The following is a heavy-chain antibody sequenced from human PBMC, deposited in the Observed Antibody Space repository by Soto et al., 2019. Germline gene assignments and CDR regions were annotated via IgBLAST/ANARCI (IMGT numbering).Heavy chain of an antibody. V-gene: IGHV3-48*03. CDR2: ISSSGSKR. CDR3: ARDSRAAPTWFDP. CDR1: GFTFRNFE. Sequence: VQLVESGGGLVQPGGSLRLSCAASGFTFRNFEMNWVRQVPGKGLEWISYISSSGSKRYYADSVKGRFIVSRDNTNDSLFLEMNSLRDEDSGVYYCARDSRAAPTWFDPWGQGTLVTVSS. J-gene: IGHJ5*02. D-gene: IGHD6-13*01.